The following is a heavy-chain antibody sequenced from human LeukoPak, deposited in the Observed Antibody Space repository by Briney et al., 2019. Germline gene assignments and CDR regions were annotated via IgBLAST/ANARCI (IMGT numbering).Heavy chain of an antibody. Sequence: SQTLSLTCAISGDSVSSNSAAWNWIRQSPSRGLEWLGRTFYRSKWYNDYAVSVKRRITINADTYKNQFSLQLNSVTPEDTAVYYCAREPKRYSSSWYYFDNWGQGTLVTVSS. J-gene: IGHJ4*02. CDR2: TFYRSKWYN. CDR1: GDSVSSNSAA. D-gene: IGHD6-13*01. CDR3: AREPKRYSSSWYYFDN. V-gene: IGHV6-1*01.